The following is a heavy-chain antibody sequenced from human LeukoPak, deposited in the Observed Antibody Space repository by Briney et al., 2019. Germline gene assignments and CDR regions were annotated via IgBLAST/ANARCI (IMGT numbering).Heavy chain of an antibody. CDR3: ARGRGYSYGLYDY. CDR1: GYTFTGYY. Sequence: ASVKVSCKASGYTFTGYYMHWVRQAPGQGLEWMGWINPNSGGTNYAQKFQGRVTMTRDTSISTAYMELSRLRSDDTAVYYCARGRGYSYGLYDYWGQGTLVTVSS. D-gene: IGHD5-18*01. CDR2: INPNSGGT. J-gene: IGHJ4*02. V-gene: IGHV1-2*02.